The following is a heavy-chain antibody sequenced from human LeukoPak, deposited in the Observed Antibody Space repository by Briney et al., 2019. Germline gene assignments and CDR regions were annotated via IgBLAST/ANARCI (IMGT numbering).Heavy chain of an antibody. V-gene: IGHV3-30*04. CDR1: GFTFSSYA. Sequence: GGSLRLSCAASGFTFSSYAMHWVRQAPGKGLESVAVISYDGSNKYYADSVKGRFTISRDNSKNTLYLQMNSLRAEDTAVYYCARGRGMRNTMVRGLDYWGQGTLVTVSS. CDR2: ISYDGSNK. CDR3: ARGRGMRNTMVRGLDY. D-gene: IGHD3-10*01. J-gene: IGHJ4*02.